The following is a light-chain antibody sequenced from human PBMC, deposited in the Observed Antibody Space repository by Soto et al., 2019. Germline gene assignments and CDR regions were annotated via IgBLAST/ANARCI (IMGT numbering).Light chain of an antibody. V-gene: IGLV2-11*01. CDR2: DVT. J-gene: IGLJ3*02. Sequence: QSALTQPRSVSGSPGQSVTISCTGTSSDVGGYNYVSWYQQLPGKAPKLMIYDVTKRPSGVPDRFSGSKSGNTASLTISGLQADDEADYPCWSFSGTYHWVYGGGTKLTIL. CDR3: WSFSGTYHWV. CDR1: SSDVGGYNY.